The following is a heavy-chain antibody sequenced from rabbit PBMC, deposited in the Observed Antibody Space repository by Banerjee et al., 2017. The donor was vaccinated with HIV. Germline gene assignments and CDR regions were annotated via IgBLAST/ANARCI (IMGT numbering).Heavy chain of an antibody. D-gene: IGHD8-1*01. CDR3: ARGYADSSGLPTYYFNL. J-gene: IGHJ4*01. CDR2: IEPVFGVT. Sequence: ESGGGLVQPGGSLKLSCKASGFDFSSYYMSWVRQAPGKGLEWIGYIEPVFGVTYYASWVNGRFTISSHNAQNTLYLQLNSLTAADTATYFCARGYADSSGLPTYYFNLWGPGTLVTVS. V-gene: IGHV1S7*01. CDR1: GFDFSSYY.